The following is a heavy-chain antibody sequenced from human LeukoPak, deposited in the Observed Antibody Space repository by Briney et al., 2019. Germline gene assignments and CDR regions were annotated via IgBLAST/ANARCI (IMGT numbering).Heavy chain of an antibody. CDR2: IIPIFGTA. CDR3: ASSGRYSSSWRPWYYYYYMDV. Sequence: SVKVSCKASGGTFSSYAISWVRQAPGQGLEWMGGIIPIFGTANYAQKFQGRVTITTDESTSTAYMELSSLRSEDTAVYYCASSGRYSSSWRPWYYYYYMDVWSKGTTVTVSS. CDR1: GGTFSSYA. J-gene: IGHJ6*03. V-gene: IGHV1-69*05. D-gene: IGHD6-13*01.